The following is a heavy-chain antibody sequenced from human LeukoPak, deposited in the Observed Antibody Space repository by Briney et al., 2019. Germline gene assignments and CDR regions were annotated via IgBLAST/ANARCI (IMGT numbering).Heavy chain of an antibody. V-gene: IGHV4-39*01. CDR3: ARRKGGGYNWNDWGEYYFDY. J-gene: IGHJ4*02. D-gene: IGHD1-1*01. CDR1: GGSISSSSYY. Sequence: SETLSLTCTVSGGSISSSSYYWGWIRQPPGKGLEWIGSIYYSGSTYYNPSLKSRVTISVDTSKNQFSLKLSSVTAADTAVYYCARRKGGGYNWNDWGEYYFDYWGQGTLVTVSS. CDR2: IYYSGST.